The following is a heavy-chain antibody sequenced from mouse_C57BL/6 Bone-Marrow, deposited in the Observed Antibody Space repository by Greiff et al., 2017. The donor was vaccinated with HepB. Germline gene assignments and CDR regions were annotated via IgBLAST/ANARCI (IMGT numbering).Heavy chain of an antibody. V-gene: IGHV1-76*01. CDR1: GYTFTDYY. J-gene: IGHJ3*01. D-gene: IGHD1-1*01. CDR3: ARRDYGSRAWFAY. Sequence: VKLQESGAELVRPGASVKLSCKASGYTFTDYYINWVKQRPGQGLEWIARIYPGSGNTYYNEKFKGKATLTAEKSSSTAYMQLSSLTSEDSAVYFCARRDYGSRAWFAYWGQGTLVTVSA. CDR2: IYPGSGNT.